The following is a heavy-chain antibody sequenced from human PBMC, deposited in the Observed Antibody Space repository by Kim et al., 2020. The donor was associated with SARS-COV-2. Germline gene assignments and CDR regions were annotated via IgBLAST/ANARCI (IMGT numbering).Heavy chain of an antibody. J-gene: IGHJ4*02. CDR2: IYSGGST. Sequence: GGSLRLSCAASGFTVSSNYMSWVRQAPGKGLEWVSVIYSGGSTYYADSVKGRFTISRDNSKNTLYLQMNSLRAEDTAVYYCAREEYCSSTSCRWAVAGTAYCDYWGQGTLVTVSS. CDR3: AREEYCSSTSCRWAVAGTAYCDY. CDR1: GFTVSSNY. D-gene: IGHD2-2*01. V-gene: IGHV3-66*01.